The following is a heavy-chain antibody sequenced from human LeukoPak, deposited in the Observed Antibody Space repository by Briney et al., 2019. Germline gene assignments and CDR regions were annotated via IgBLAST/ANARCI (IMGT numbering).Heavy chain of an antibody. J-gene: IGHJ3*02. CDR2: INPNSGGT. D-gene: IGHD2-15*01. Sequence: GASVKVSCKASGYTFTGYYMHWVRQAPGQGLEWMGWINPNSGGTNYAQKFQGRVTMTRDTSISTAYMELSRLRSDDTAVYYCARDTPYCSGGSCYQENDAFDIWGQGTTVTVSS. CDR1: GYTFTGYY. V-gene: IGHV1-2*02. CDR3: ARDTPYCSGGSCYQENDAFDI.